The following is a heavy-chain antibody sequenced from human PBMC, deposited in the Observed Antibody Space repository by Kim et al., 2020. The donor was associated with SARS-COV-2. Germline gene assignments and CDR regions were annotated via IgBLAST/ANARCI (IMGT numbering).Heavy chain of an antibody. V-gene: IGHV4-34*01. J-gene: IGHJ4*02. Sequence: SETLSLTCAVYGGSFSGYYWSWIRQPPGKGLELIGEINHSGSPNYNPSLKSRVTISVDTSKNQFSLKLSSVTAADTAVYYCARGSYLLWFRELYYFDYWGQGTLVTVSS. CDR3: ARGSYLLWFRELYYFDY. D-gene: IGHD3-10*01. CDR1: GGSFSGYY. CDR2: INHSGSP.